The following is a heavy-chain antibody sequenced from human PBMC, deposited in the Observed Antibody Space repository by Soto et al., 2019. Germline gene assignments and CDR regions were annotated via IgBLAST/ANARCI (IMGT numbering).Heavy chain of an antibody. CDR1: GGSFSDYY. V-gene: IGHV4-34*01. CDR2: INHSGRT. Sequence: QVQLQQWGAGLLKPSETLSLTCSVYGGSFSDYYWTWIRQPPGRGLEWLGEINHSGRTSYKPSLKSRITVSADTSINQSSLKMTSVSAAETAVYYCVRGSDKSSWSPGFDIWGRGTMVTVSS. CDR3: VRGSDKSSWSPGFDI. J-gene: IGHJ3*02. D-gene: IGHD6-19*01.